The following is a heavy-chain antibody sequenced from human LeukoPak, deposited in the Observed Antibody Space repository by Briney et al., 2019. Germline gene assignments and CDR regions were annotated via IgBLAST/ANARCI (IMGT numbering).Heavy chain of an antibody. CDR2: ISHDGSNR. Sequence: GGSLRLSCAASGITFNSYAMHWVRQAPGKGLEWVAVISHDGSNRYYGDSVKGRFTICRDNSKNTLFLQMDSLRAEDTAVYYCASGYTYYYGSGSYHWGQGTLVTVSS. CDR3: ASGYTYYYGSGSYH. D-gene: IGHD3-10*01. J-gene: IGHJ4*02. CDR1: GITFNSYA. V-gene: IGHV3-30*04.